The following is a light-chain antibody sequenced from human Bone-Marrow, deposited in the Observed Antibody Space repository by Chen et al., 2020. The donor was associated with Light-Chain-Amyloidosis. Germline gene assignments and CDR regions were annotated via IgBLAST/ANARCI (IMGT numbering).Light chain of an antibody. Sequence: QSVLTQPPSASGTPGQRVTISCSGKSANVGGFPVNWYQQLPGMAPRLLIYSNNQRPSGGHDGISGAKAGTSASRTISGLQSEDEGDYYCAHWDDSMMGRLFGGGTKLTVL. J-gene: IGLJ3*02. V-gene: IGLV1-44*01. CDR1: SANVGGFP. CDR3: AHWDDSMMGRL. CDR2: SNN.